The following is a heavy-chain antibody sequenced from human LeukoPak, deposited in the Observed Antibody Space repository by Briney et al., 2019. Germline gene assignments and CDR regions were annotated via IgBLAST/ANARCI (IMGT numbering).Heavy chain of an antibody. CDR3: ATFAYSSSWYYFDY. V-gene: IGHV4-59*01. J-gene: IGHJ4*02. Sequence: SETLSLTCTVSGGSISSYYWSWIRQPPGKGLEWIGYIYYSGSTNYNPSLKSRVTISVDTSKNQFSLKLSSVTAADTAVYYCATFAYSSSWYYFDYWGQGTLVTVSS. CDR1: GGSISSYY. D-gene: IGHD6-13*01. CDR2: IYYSGST.